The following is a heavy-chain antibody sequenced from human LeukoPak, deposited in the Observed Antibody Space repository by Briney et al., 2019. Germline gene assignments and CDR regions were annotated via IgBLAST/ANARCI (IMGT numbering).Heavy chain of an antibody. CDR3: ARAIGYCSSTSCYGDAFDI. V-gene: IGHV4-59*01. D-gene: IGHD2-2*01. CDR2: IYYSGST. Sequence: SETLSLTCTVSGGSISSYYWSWIRQPPGKGLEWIGYIYYSGSTNYNPSLKSRVTISVDTSKNQFSPKLSSVTAADTAVYYCARAIGYCSSTSCYGDAFDIWGQGTMVTASS. CDR1: GGSISSYY. J-gene: IGHJ3*02.